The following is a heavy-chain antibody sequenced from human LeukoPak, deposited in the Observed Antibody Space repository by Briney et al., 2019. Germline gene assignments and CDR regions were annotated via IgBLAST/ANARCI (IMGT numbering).Heavy chain of an antibody. D-gene: IGHD2-2*01. CDR2: INDRGKT. Sequence: SETLSLTCAVYGGSLSNYYWSWIRQPPGKGLEWIGEINDRGKTIYNPSLKSRVTISIDTSKNQFSLKLTSGIAADTAMYYCARPVYCSSTTCTGPFHIWGQGTMVTVSS. CDR3: ARPVYCSSTTCTGPFHI. V-gene: IGHV4-34*01. CDR1: GGSLSNYY. J-gene: IGHJ3*02.